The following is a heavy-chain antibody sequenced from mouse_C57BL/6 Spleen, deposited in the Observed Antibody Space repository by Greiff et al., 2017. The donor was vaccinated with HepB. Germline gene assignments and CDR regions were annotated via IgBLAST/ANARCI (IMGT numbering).Heavy chain of an antibody. V-gene: IGHV5-4*03. D-gene: IGHD2-5*01. CDR2: ISDGGSYT. Sequence: EVNLVESGGGLVKPGGSLKLSCAASGFTFSSYAMSWVRQTPEKRLEWVATISDGGSYTYYPDNVKGRFTISRDNAKNNLYLQMSHLKSEDTAMYYCARVYSNFYFDYWGQGTTLTVSS. CDR3: ARVYSNFYFDY. CDR1: GFTFSSYA. J-gene: IGHJ2*01.